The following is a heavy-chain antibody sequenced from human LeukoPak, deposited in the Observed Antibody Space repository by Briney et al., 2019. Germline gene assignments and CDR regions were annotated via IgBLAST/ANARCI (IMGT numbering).Heavy chain of an antibody. CDR1: GYTFTGYY. CDR2: INPNSGGT. D-gene: IGHD2-2*02. Sequence: ASVKVSCKASGYTFTGYYMHWVRQAPGQGLEWMGWINPNSGGTNYAQKFQGRVTMTRDTSISTAYMELSSLRSEDTAVYYCARARLRYCSSTSCYTLGYWGQGTLVTVSS. J-gene: IGHJ4*02. V-gene: IGHV1-2*02. CDR3: ARARLRYCSSTSCYTLGY.